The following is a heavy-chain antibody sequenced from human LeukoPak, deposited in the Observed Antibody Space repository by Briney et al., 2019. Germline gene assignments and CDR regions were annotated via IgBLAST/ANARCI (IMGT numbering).Heavy chain of an antibody. CDR1: GFTFSSYS. CDR3: AREGIAAAGTGGDY. D-gene: IGHD6-13*01. Sequence: PGGSLRLSCAASGFTFSSYSMNWVRQAPGKGLEWVSSISSSSSYIYYADSVKGRFTISRDNAKNSLYLQMNSLRAEDTAVYYCAREGIAAAGTGGDYWGQGALVTVSS. CDR2: ISSSSSYI. V-gene: IGHV3-21*01. J-gene: IGHJ4*02.